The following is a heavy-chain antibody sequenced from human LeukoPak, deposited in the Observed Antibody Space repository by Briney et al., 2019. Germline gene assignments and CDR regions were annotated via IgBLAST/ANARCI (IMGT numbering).Heavy chain of an antibody. CDR2: INHSGST. CDR1: GYSITSGYY. Sequence: SETLSLTCAVSGYSITSGYYWGWIRQPPGKGLEWIGEINHSGSTNYNPSLKSRVTISVDTSKNQFSLKLSSVTAADTAVYYCARSGRGITMVRGVRFPFDYWGQGTLVTVSS. V-gene: IGHV4-38-2*01. J-gene: IGHJ4*02. D-gene: IGHD3-10*01. CDR3: ARSGRGITMVRGVRFPFDY.